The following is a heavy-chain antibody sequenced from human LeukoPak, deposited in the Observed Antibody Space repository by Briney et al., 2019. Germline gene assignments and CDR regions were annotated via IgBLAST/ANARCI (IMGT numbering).Heavy chain of an antibody. J-gene: IGHJ4*02. CDR1: GGTFSSYT. CDR2: IIPILGIA. V-gene: IGHV1-69*02. CDR3: ARPGPYDFWSGYYIPLDY. D-gene: IGHD3-3*01. Sequence: SVKVSCKASGGTFSSYTISWVRQAPGQGLEWMGRIIPILGIANYAQKFQGRVTITADESTSTAYMELSSLRSEDTAVYYCARPGPYDFWSGYYIPLDYWGQGTLVTVSS.